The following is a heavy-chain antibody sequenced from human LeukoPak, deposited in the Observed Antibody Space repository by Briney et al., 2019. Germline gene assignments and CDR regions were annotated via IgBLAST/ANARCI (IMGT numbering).Heavy chain of an antibody. Sequence: ASVKVSCKASGYTFTSYGISRVRQAPGQGLEWMGWISAYNGNTNYAQKLQGRVTMTTDTSTSTAYMELRSLRSDDTAVYYCARVPGIAVAGLNWFDPWGQGTLVTVSS. J-gene: IGHJ5*02. V-gene: IGHV1-18*04. CDR3: ARVPGIAVAGLNWFDP. D-gene: IGHD6-19*01. CDR2: ISAYNGNT. CDR1: GYTFTSYG.